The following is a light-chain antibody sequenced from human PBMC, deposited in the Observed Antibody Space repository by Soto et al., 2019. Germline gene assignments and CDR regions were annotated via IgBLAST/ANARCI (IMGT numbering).Light chain of an antibody. CDR3: GSWDSSLSAYV. CDR1: SSNIGGNS. J-gene: IGLJ1*01. V-gene: IGLV1-51*01. Sequence: QSVLTQPPSVSAAPGQKVTISCSGSSSNIGGNSVSWYQQLPGTAPKLLIYDDNKRPSGIPDRSSGSKSGTSATLGITGFQTGDEADYHCGSWDSSLSAYVFGTGTKVTVL. CDR2: DDN.